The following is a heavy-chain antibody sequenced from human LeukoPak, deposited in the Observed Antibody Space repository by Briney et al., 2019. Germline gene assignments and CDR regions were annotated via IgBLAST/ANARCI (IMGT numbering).Heavy chain of an antibody. CDR1: GYTFTSYD. J-gene: IGHJ4*02. V-gene: IGHV1-8*01. Sequence: GASVKVSCKASGYTFTSYDINWVRQATGQGLEWMGWMNPNNGNTGYAQKFQGRVTMTRNTSTSTVYMELSSLRSEDTAVYYCAREYYYAGFDYWRQGTLITVSS. CDR2: MNPNNGNT. CDR3: AREYYYAGFDY. D-gene: IGHD3-16*01.